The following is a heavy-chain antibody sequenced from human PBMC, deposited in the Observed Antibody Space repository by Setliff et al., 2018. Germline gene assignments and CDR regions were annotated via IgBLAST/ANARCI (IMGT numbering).Heavy chain of an antibody. CDR2: IQFDGSIR. J-gene: IGHJ4*02. D-gene: IGHD3-10*01. V-gene: IGHV3-30*02. CDR1: GFTFSRYG. CDR3: ASTHRALAASFGSLGH. Sequence: PGGSLRLSCVASGFTFSRYGMHWVRQAPGKGLEWVAFIQFDGSIRRYTDSVQGRFTISRDNFKNTLHLQMNSLRPDDTAVYHCASTHRALAASFGSLGHWGRGSLVTVS.